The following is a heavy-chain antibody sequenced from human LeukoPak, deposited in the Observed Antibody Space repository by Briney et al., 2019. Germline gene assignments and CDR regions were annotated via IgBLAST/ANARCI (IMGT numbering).Heavy chain of an antibody. V-gene: IGHV1-18*01. CDR3: ARDTVSGPPFDY. CDR1: GYTFTSYG. CDR2: ISACNGDT. D-gene: IGHD2-15*01. Sequence: AAVKVSCKASGYTFTSYGFSGVRQAPGQGLEWMGWISACNGDTNYAQKVQGRVTMTTDTSTSTAYMELRSLRSDDTAIYYCARDTVSGPPFDYWGQGNLVTVSS. J-gene: IGHJ4*02.